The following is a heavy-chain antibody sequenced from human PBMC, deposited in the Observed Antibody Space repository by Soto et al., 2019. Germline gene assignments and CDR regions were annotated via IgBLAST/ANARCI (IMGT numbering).Heavy chain of an antibody. Sequence: QVQLVESGGGVGQPGRSLRLSCAASGFTFSSYGMHWVRQAPGKGLEWVAVIWYDGSNKYYADSVKGRFTISRDNSKNTLYLQMNSLRAEDTAVYYCARGGYCSSTSCYTPRKSPFDYWGQGTLVTVSS. J-gene: IGHJ4*02. CDR2: IWYDGSNK. D-gene: IGHD2-2*02. CDR3: ARGGYCSSTSCYTPRKSPFDY. V-gene: IGHV3-33*01. CDR1: GFTFSSYG.